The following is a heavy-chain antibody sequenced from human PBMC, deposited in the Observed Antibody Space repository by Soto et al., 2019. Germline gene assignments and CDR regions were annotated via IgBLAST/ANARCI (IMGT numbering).Heavy chain of an antibody. V-gene: IGHV1-18*04. CDR1: GYTFTSYG. J-gene: IGHJ5*02. CDR3: ARESEPPASYYDYVWGSYRPNWFDP. Sequence: ASVKVSCKASGYTFTSYGISWVRQAPGQGLEWMGWISAYNGNTNYAQKLQGRVTMTTDTSTSTAYMELRSLRSDDTAVYYCARESEPPASYYDYVWGSYRPNWFDPWGQGTLVTVSS. D-gene: IGHD3-16*02. CDR2: ISAYNGNT.